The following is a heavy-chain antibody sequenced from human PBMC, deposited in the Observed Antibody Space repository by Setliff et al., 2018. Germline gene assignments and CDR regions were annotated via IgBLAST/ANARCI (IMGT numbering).Heavy chain of an antibody. J-gene: IGHJ4*02. CDR3: VRGQGPRTVVAIPFDH. CDR2: INPNSGDT. V-gene: IGHV1-2*02. Sequence: ASVKVSCKASGNRFTDYNLHWVRQAPGQGLDWMGWINPNSGDTHSAQKFQGRVTMTRDTSINTAYMELSSLTSDDTAFYYCVRGQGPRTVVAIPFDHWGQGTLVTVSS. D-gene: IGHD3-22*01. CDR1: GNRFTDYN.